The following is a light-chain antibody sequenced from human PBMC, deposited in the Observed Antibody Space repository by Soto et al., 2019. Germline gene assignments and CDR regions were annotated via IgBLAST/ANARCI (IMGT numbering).Light chain of an antibody. V-gene: IGLV3-21*01. CDR2: YDD. CDR1: SIGTKS. CDR3: QMWDSNGDDHVV. J-gene: IGLJ2*01. Sequence: SYELTQAPSVSVAPGKTARISCGGGSIGTKSVHWYQQRPGQAPVVVIYYDDERPSGIPERFSGSNFGNTATLIISRVEAGDEADYYCQMWDSNGDDHVVFGGGTKLTVL.